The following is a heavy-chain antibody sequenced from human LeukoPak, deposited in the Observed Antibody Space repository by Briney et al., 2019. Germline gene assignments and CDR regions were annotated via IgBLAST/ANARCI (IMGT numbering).Heavy chain of an antibody. D-gene: IGHD1-26*01. V-gene: IGHV4-59*01. CDR1: GGSISSYY. CDR3: ARDSGSYYFDY. J-gene: IGHJ4*02. Sequence: PSETLSLTCTVSGGSISSYYWSWLRQPPGKGLEWIGYIYYSGSTNYNPSLKSRVTISVDTSKNQFSLKLSSVTAADTAVYYCARDSGSYYFDYWGQGTLVTVSS. CDR2: IYYSGST.